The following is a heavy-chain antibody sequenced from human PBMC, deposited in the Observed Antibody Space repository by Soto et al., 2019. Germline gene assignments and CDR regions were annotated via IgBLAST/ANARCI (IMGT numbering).Heavy chain of an antibody. CDR3: ARGRPVVAATYFDY. Sequence: PSETLSLTCSVSGDYIHVGGYYWAWIRQRPGKGLEWMGYIYYTGKTYYNPSLESRVTISVDTSKNQFSLKLSSVTAADTAVYYCARGRPVVAATYFDYWGQGTLVTVS. V-gene: IGHV4-30-4*01. D-gene: IGHD2-15*01. CDR2: IYYTGKT. CDR1: GDYIHVGGYY. J-gene: IGHJ4*02.